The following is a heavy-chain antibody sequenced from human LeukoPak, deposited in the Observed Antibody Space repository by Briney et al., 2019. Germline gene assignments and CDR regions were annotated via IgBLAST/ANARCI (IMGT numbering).Heavy chain of an antibody. CDR2: IYHSGST. V-gene: IGHV4-4*02. Sequence: SETLSLTCAVSGGSISSSNWWSWVRQPPGKGLEWIGEIYHSGSTNYNPSLKSRVTISVDKSKNQFSLKLSSVTAADTAVYYCARATLMVRAYYFDYWGQGTLVTVSS. CDR1: GGSISSSNW. D-gene: IGHD3-10*01. J-gene: IGHJ4*02. CDR3: ARATLMVRAYYFDY.